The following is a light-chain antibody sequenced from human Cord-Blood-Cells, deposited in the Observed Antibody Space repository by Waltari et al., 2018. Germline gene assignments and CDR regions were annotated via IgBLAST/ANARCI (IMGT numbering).Light chain of an antibody. CDR2: AAS. CDR1: QSISSY. J-gene: IGKJ1*01. CDR3: QQSYSTHWT. V-gene: IGKV1-39*01. Sequence: DIQMTQSPSSLSASVGDRVTITCRASQSISSYLNWYQQKPGKAPKLLIYAASSLQSGGPSRFSGSGSGTDFTLTISSLQPEDFATYYCQQSYSTHWTFGQGTKVEIK.